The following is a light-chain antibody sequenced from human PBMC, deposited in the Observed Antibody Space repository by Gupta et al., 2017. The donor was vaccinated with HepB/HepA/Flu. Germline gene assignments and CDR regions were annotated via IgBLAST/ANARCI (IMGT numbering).Light chain of an antibody. CDR3: KQALQTPFT. CDR2: LGS. CDR1: QSLLHSNGYNY. V-gene: IGKV2-28*01. J-gene: IGKJ3*01. Sequence: DIVMTPSPLSLPVTPGEPASISCRSSQSLLHSNGYNYLDWYLQKPGQSPQLLIYLGSNRASGVPDRFSGSGSGTDFTLKISRVEAEDVGVYYCKQALQTPFTFGHGTKVDIK.